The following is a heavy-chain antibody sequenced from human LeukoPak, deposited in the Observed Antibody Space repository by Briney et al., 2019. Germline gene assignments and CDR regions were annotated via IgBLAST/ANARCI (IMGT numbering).Heavy chain of an antibody. D-gene: IGHD3-22*01. V-gene: IGHV4-30-2*01. CDR1: GGSISSGGHS. Sequence: SQTLSLTCTVSGGSISSGGHSWSWIRQPPGKGLEWIGEINHSGSTNYNPSLKGRVTISVDTSKNQFSLKLSSVTAADTAVYYCARGAYYYDSRPNSYIDYWGQGTLVTVSS. J-gene: IGHJ4*02. CDR3: ARGAYYYDSRPNSYIDY. CDR2: INHSGST.